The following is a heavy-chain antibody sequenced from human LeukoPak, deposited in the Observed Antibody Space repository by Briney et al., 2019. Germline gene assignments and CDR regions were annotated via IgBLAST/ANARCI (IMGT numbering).Heavy chain of an antibody. CDR2: INHSGST. J-gene: IGHJ4*02. CDR1: GGSFSGYY. CDR3: ARGGGNHCSGGSCYYGPYYFDY. V-gene: IGHV4-34*01. Sequence: SETLSLTCAVYGGSFSGYYWSWIRQPPGKGLEWIGEINHSGSTNYNPSLKSRVTISVDTSKNQFSLKLSSVTAADTAVYYCARGGGNHCSGGSCYYGPYYFDYWGQGTLVTVFS. D-gene: IGHD2-15*01.